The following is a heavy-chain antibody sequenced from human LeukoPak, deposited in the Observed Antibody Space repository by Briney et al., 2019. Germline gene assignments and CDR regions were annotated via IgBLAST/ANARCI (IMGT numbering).Heavy chain of an antibody. D-gene: IGHD3-9*01. CDR2: IDSVRNT. CDR1: GFTFSTYA. J-gene: IGHJ4*02. V-gene: IGHV3-23*01. CDR3: AKRLSASDWFEVDY. Sequence: GGSLRISCAAPGFTFSTYAMTWVRQAPGKGLEWVSTIDSVRNTHYADSVKGRFTISRDNSKNTVHLQMNSLRAEDTAVYYCAKRLSASDWFEVDYWGQGTLVTVSS.